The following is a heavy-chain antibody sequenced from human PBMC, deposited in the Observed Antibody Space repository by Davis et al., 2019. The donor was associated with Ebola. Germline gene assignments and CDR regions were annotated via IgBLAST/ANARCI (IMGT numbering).Heavy chain of an antibody. J-gene: IGHJ5*02. CDR3: ARSITMIVGTNWFDP. CDR2: ISAYNGNT. V-gene: IGHV1-18*04. CDR1: GYTFTSYG. Sequence: ASVQVSCKASGYTFTSYGISWVRQAPGQGLEWMGWISAYNGNTNYAQKLQGRVTMTTDTSTSTAYMELRSLRSDDTAVYYCARSITMIVGTNWFDPWGQGTLVTVSS. D-gene: IGHD3-22*01.